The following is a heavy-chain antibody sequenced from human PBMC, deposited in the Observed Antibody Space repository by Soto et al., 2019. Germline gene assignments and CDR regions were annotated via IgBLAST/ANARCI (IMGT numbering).Heavy chain of an antibody. J-gene: IGHJ4*02. V-gene: IGHV4-34*01. Sequence: PSETLSLTCAVYGGSFSGYYWSWVRQPPGKGLEWIGEINHSGSTNYNPSLKSRVTISVDTSKNQLSLKLSSVTAADTAVYYCARAGYDFWSGYKYYFDYWGQGTLVTVSS. CDR3: ARAGYDFWSGYKYYFDY. D-gene: IGHD3-3*01. CDR1: GGSFSGYY. CDR2: INHSGST.